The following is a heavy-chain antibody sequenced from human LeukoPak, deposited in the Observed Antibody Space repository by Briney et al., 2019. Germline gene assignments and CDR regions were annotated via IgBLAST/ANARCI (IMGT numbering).Heavy chain of an antibody. Sequence: PGGSLRLSCAASGFTFSSYSMNWVRQAPGKGLEWVPSISSSSSYIYYADSVKGRFTISRDNAKNSLYLQMNSLRAEDTAVYYCAGGYAYYDSSGYDYWGQGTLVTVSS. V-gene: IGHV3-21*01. CDR1: GFTFSSYS. CDR3: AGGYAYYDSSGYDY. J-gene: IGHJ4*02. D-gene: IGHD3-22*01. CDR2: ISSSSSYI.